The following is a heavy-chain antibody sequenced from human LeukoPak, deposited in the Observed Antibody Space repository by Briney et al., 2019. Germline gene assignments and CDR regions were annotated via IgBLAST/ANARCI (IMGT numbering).Heavy chain of an antibody. CDR1: GYTFTSYY. CDR2: INPSGDST. J-gene: IGHJ4*02. V-gene: IGHV1-46*01. CDR3: AREESGGYFDY. D-gene: IGHD2-8*02. Sequence: ASVKVSCKASGYTFTSYYMHWVRQAPGQGLEWMGLINPSGDSTNYAQKFQGRVTMTRDTSTSTVYMELSSLRSEDTAVCYCAREESGGYFDYWGQGTLVTVSS.